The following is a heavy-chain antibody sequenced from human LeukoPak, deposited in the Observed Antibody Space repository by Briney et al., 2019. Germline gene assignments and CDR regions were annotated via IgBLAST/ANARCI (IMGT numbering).Heavy chain of an antibody. CDR2: IWDYRSNK. CDR1: GFTFSSYG. D-gene: IGHD6-6*01. Sequence: PWRSLKLSCAASGFTFSSYGMHWVRQAPGKGLEWVGVIWDYRSNKYYADTVKGRVTISRDNSKTTLYLQMNSLRADDTAVYYCARTYSSSAFDMWGQGTMVTVSS. J-gene: IGHJ3*02. V-gene: IGHV3-33*01. CDR3: ARTYSSSAFDM.